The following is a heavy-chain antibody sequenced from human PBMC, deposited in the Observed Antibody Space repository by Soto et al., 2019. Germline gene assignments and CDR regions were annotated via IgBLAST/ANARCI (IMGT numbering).Heavy chain of an antibody. D-gene: IGHD6-13*01. Sequence: EVQLLESGGGLVQPGGSLRLSCAASGFTFATYAMTWVRQAPGKGLEWVSGISGSGGSTYYADSVKGQFSISRDNSKNTLYLQMNSLRAEDTAVYYCAKSASGSRNDAFDVWGQGTRVTVSS. J-gene: IGHJ3*01. CDR3: AKSASGSRNDAFDV. CDR2: ISGSGGST. CDR1: GFTFATYA. V-gene: IGHV3-23*01.